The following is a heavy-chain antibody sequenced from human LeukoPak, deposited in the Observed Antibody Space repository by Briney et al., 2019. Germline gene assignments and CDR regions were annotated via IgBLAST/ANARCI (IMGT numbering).Heavy chain of an antibody. CDR1: GGSISSGGYY. CDR2: IYHSGST. V-gene: IGHV4-30-2*01. D-gene: IGHD3-3*01. CDR3: ARVDSIWSGTAVYYMDV. Sequence: RTSETLSLTCTVSGGSISSGGYYWSWIRQPPGKGLEWIGYIYHSGSTYYNPSLKSRVTISVDRSKNQFSLKLSSVTAADTAVYYCARVDSIWSGTAVYYMDVWGKGTTVTVSS. J-gene: IGHJ6*03.